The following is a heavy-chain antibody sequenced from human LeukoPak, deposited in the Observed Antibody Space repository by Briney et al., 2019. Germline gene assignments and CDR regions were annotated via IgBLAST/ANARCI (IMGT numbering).Heavy chain of an antibody. V-gene: IGHV4-61*01. D-gene: IGHD5-24*01. CDR3: ARNPLEMATITGADY. CDR1: GGSVSSGSYY. J-gene: IGHJ4*02. CDR2: IYYSGST. Sequence: SETLSLTSTVSGGSVSSGSYYWSWIRQPPGKGLEWIGYIYYSGSTNYNPSLKSRVTISVDTSKNQFSLKLSSVTAADTAVYYCARNPLEMATITGADYWGQGTLVTVSS.